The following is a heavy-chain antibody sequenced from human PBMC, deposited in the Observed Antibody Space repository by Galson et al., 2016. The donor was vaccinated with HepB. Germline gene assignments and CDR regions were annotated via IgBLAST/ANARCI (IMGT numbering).Heavy chain of an antibody. V-gene: IGHV3-66*01. Sequence: SLRLSCAVSGFTVSSNYMSWVRQAPEKGLQWVSVIYSGGSTYYTDSVKGRFSISRDNSKNTLYLQMNSLRAEDTAVYYCARDKPHYFDTSVYYSLGGPDYWGQGTLVTVSS. J-gene: IGHJ4*02. CDR3: ARDKPHYFDTSVYYSLGGPDY. CDR2: IYSGGST. CDR1: GFTVSSNY. D-gene: IGHD3-22*01.